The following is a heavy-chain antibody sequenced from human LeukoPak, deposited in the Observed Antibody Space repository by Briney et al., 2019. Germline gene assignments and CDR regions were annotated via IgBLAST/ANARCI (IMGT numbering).Heavy chain of an antibody. CDR2: IYSGGST. V-gene: IGHV3-53*01. CDR3: ARGLSTTVTTNYYHYYYMDV. J-gene: IGHJ6*03. Sequence: GGSLRLSCAASGFTVSSNYMSWVRQAPGKGLEWVSVIYSGGSTYYADSVKGRFTISRDNSKNTLYLQMNSLRAEDTAVYYCARGLSTTVTTNYYHYYYMDVWGKGTTVTISS. D-gene: IGHD4-17*01. CDR1: GFTVSSNY.